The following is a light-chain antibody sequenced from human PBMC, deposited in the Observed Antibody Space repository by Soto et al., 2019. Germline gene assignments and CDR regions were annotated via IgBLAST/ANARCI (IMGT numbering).Light chain of an antibody. V-gene: IGKV3-15*01. Sequence: EILMTQSPATLSVSPGEGATLSCRASQSVGNNLAWYQQIPGQAPRLVMFGASTRATGIPARFSGGGSGPEFPLTISSLQSEDFAVYYCQQYSDWPRTFGQGTKVEIK. CDR1: QSVGNN. CDR3: QQYSDWPRT. J-gene: IGKJ1*01. CDR2: GAS.